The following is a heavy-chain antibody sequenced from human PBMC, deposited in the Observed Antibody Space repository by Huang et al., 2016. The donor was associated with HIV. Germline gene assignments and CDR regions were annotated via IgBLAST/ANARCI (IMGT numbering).Heavy chain of an antibody. CDR1: GFTFWTFR. V-gene: IGHV3-48*01. CDR2: ISSSSSTL. D-gene: IGHD6-19*01. Sequence: EVQLVESGGGWVEPGGSLILACAASGFTFWTFRLSWVRQVPGRGLCWVAYISSSSSTLDYLASVKVRVIISRDNDKSSLYLQMHSLSAEDTAVYFCARDPGSGWFGSNGAVDFWGQGTLVTVSS. CDR3: ARDPGSGWFGSNGAVDF. J-gene: IGHJ4*02.